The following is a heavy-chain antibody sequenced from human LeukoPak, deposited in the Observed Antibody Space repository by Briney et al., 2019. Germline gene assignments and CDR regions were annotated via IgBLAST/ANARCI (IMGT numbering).Heavy chain of an antibody. D-gene: IGHD5-12*01. Sequence: PSETLSLTCTVSGGSISSYYWSWIRQPPGKGLEWIGYIYYSGSTNYNPSLKSRVTISVDTSKNQFPLKLSSVTAADTAVYYCARPSGYSGYDPNWYFDLWGRGTLVTVSS. CDR2: IYYSGST. V-gene: IGHV4-59*08. CDR3: ARPSGYSGYDPNWYFDL. J-gene: IGHJ2*01. CDR1: GGSISSYY.